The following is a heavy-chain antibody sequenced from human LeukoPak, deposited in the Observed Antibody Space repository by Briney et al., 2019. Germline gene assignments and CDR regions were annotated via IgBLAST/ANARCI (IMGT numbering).Heavy chain of an antibody. J-gene: IGHJ3*02. CDR1: GYTFTGYY. D-gene: IGHD5-12*01. CDR2: INPNSGGT. Sequence: ASVKVSCKASGYTFTGYYMHWVRQAPGQGREWMGWINPNSGGTNYAEKFQGRVTMTRDTSISTAYMELSRLRSDDTAVYYCARGDSGYVTNDAFDIWGQGTMVTVSS. CDR3: ARGDSGYVTNDAFDI. V-gene: IGHV1-2*02.